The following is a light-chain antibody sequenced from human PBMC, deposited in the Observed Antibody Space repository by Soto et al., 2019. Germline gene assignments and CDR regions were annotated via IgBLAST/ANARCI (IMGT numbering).Light chain of an antibody. V-gene: IGKV1-39*01. Sequence: DIQMTHSPSALSESASERVTITCRASQCISTYLNWYQQKPGKAPKLLIYAASSLQSGVPSRFSGSGSETEFTLTISRLQPDDFATDFGHSRAFGQGTRLEIK. J-gene: IGKJ5*01. CDR3: HSRA. CDR2: AAS. CDR1: QCISTY.